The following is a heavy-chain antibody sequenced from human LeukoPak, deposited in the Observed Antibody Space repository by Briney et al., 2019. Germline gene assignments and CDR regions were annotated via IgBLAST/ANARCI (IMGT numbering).Heavy chain of an antibody. J-gene: IGHJ6*03. CDR2: INPNSGGT. D-gene: IGHD2-2*01. Sequence: ASVKVSCKASGYTFTGYYMHWVRQAPGQGLEWMGWINPNSGGTNYPQKFQGRVTMTRDTSISTAYMELSRLRSDDTAVYYCARKSLGYCSSTSCYGSMDVWGKGTTVTVSS. CDR1: GYTFTGYY. CDR3: ARKSLGYCSSTSCYGSMDV. V-gene: IGHV1-2*02.